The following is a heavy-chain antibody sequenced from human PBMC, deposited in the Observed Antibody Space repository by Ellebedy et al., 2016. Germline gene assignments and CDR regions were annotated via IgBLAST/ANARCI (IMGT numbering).Heavy chain of an antibody. D-gene: IGHD2-8*01. CDR1: GGSISSSNW. Sequence: GSLRLSXAVSGGSISSSNWWSWVRQPPGKGLEWIGEFHHSASPNYNPSLKSRVTISVDTSKNQFSLKLTSVTAADTAVYYCARNRDNNGFYTRLDYWGQGALVTVSS. J-gene: IGHJ4*02. CDR3: ARNRDNNGFYTRLDY. V-gene: IGHV4-4*02. CDR2: FHHSASP.